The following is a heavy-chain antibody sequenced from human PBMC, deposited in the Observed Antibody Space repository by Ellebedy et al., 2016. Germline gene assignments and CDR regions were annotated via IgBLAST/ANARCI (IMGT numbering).Heavy chain of an antibody. Sequence: ASVKVSCKASGGSLSTYPIAWVRQAPGQGLEWMGRIIPLLNMANYAQNFEGRVTIIADRSTGTAYMELRSLRADDTAVYYWARAGHCGGDCYPHWGQGTLVTVSS. CDR1: GGSLSTYP. V-gene: IGHV1-69*04. CDR3: ARAGHCGGDCYPH. CDR2: IIPLLNMA. J-gene: IGHJ4*02. D-gene: IGHD2-21*02.